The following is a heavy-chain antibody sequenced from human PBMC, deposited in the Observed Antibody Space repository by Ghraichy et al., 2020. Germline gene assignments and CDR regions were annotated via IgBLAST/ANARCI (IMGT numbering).Heavy chain of an antibody. D-gene: IGHD3-22*01. CDR1: GYTFTSYG. V-gene: IGHV1-18*01. Sequence: ASVKVSCKASGYTFTSYGISWVRQAPGQGLEWMGWISAYNGNTNYAQKLQGRVTMTTDTSTSTAYMELRSLRSDDTAVYYCAREVYYDSSSYVDPWGQGTLVTVSS. J-gene: IGHJ5*02. CDR3: AREVYYDSSSYVDP. CDR2: ISAYNGNT.